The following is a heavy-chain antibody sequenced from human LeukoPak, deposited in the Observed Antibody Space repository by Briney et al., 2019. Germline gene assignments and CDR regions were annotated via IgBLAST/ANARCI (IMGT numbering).Heavy chain of an antibody. CDR1: GFSFSNYE. V-gene: IGHV3-48*03. Sequence: GGSLRLSCAASGFSFSNYEMNWVRQAPGKGLEWVSFINTVGNIVYYADSVKGRFTISRDNGKQSLYLQMDRLRGDDTAVYYCATDSGPTSLADFNDCGQGTLVTVSS. CDR2: INTVGNIV. J-gene: IGHJ4*02. CDR3: ATDSGPTSLADFND. D-gene: IGHD1-26*01.